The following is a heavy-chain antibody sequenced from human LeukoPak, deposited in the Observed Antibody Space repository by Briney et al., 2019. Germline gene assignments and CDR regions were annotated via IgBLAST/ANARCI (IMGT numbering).Heavy chain of an antibody. CDR2: INSDGSST. CDR1: GFTFSSYW. J-gene: IGHJ6*03. CDR3: AKVPGDYYYYYYMDV. Sequence: GGSLRLSCAASGFTFSSYWMHWVRQAPGKGLVWVSRINSDGSSTSYADSVKGRFTISRDNAKNTLYLQMNSLRAEDTAVYYCAKVPGDYYYYYYMDVWGKGTTVTVSS. V-gene: IGHV3-74*01.